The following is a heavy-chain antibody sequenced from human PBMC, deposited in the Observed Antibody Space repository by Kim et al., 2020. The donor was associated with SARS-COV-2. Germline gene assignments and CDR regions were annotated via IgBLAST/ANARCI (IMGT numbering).Heavy chain of an antibody. CDR3: ARVFGPVTIHAFDI. Sequence: NPSLKSRVTISVDTSKNQFSLKLSSVTAADTAVYYCARVFGPVTIHAFDIWGQGTMVTVSS. D-gene: IGHD3-10*02. J-gene: IGHJ3*02. V-gene: IGHV4-59*01.